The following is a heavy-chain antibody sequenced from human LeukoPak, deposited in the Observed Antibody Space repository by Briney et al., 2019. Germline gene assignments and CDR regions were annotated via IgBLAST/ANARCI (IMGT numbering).Heavy chain of an antibody. Sequence: GGSLRLSCAASGFTFSSYAMSWVRQAPGKGLEWVSAISGSGGSTYYADSVKGRFTISRDNSKNTLYLQMNSLRAEDTAVYYCAKAPYHFWSGYSSGYYYYMDVWGKGTTVTVSS. CDR2: ISGSGGST. J-gene: IGHJ6*03. CDR3: AKAPYHFWSGYSSGYYYYMDV. CDR1: GFTFSSYA. D-gene: IGHD3-3*01. V-gene: IGHV3-23*01.